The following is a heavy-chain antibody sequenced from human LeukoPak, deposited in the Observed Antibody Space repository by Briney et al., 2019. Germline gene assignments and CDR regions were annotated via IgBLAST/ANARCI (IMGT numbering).Heavy chain of an antibody. D-gene: IGHD5-18*01. CDR2: ISWDGGST. J-gene: IGHJ1*01. Sequence: PGGSLRLSCAASGFTFDDYTMHWVRQAPGKGLEWVSLISWDGGSTYYADSVKGRFTISRDNSKNSLYLQMNSLRTEDTALYYCAKGPTQLWPIAEYFQHWGQGTLVTVSS. CDR1: GFTFDDYT. CDR3: AKGPTQLWPIAEYFQH. V-gene: IGHV3-43*01.